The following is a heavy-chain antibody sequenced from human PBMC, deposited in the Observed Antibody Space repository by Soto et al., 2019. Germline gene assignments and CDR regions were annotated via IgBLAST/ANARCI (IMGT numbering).Heavy chain of an antibody. J-gene: IGHJ4*02. CDR3: ARSVEALPVRGAIDS. Sequence: SGPTLVNPTQTLTLTCTFSGFSLSTSGVGVGWIRQPPGKALEWLGFIYWDDDERYSPSLQSRLTITKDTSINRVVLTMTNMDPVDTATYYCARSVEALPVRGAIDSWGQGTLVTVSS. D-gene: IGHD6-6*01. CDR1: GFSLSTSGVG. V-gene: IGHV2-5*02. CDR2: IYWDDDE.